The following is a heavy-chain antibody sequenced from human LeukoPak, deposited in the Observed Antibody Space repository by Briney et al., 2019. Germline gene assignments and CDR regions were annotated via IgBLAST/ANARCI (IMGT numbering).Heavy chain of an antibody. D-gene: IGHD3-16*01. CDR2: IYYSGST. CDR1: RGSISSYY. V-gene: IGHV4-59*01. J-gene: IGHJ4*02. CDR3: ARDRLTYYFDY. Sequence: SETLSLTCTLSRGSISSYYWSWIRQPPGKGLEWIGYIYYSGSTNYNPSLKSRVTISVDTSKNQFSLKLSSVTAADTAVYYCARDRLTYYFDYWGQGTLVTVSS.